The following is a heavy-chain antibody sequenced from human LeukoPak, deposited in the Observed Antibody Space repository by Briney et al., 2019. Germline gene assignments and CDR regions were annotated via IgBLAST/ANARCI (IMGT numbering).Heavy chain of an antibody. Sequence: ASVKVSCKVSGYTLTELSMHWVRQAPGKGLEWMGGFDPEGGETIYAQNFQGRVTMTEDTSTDTAYMQLTSLRSDDTALYYCATPPPLLRYFDWLQGFDYWGQGTLVTVSS. CDR2: FDPEGGET. CDR1: GYTLTELS. V-gene: IGHV1-24*01. D-gene: IGHD3-9*01. CDR3: ATPPPLLRYFDWLQGFDY. J-gene: IGHJ4*02.